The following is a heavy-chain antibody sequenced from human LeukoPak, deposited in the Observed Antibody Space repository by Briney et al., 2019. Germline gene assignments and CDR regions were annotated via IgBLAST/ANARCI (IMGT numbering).Heavy chain of an antibody. CDR3: ARVRAGYYYYMDV. V-gene: IGHV4-59*01. CDR1: GGSISSYY. CDR2: IYYSGST. Sequence: SETLSLTCTVSGGSISSYYWSWIRQPPGKGLEWIGYIYYSGSTNYNPSLKSRVAISVDTSKNQFSLKLSSVTAADTAVYYCARVRAGYYYYMDVWGKGTTVTISS. J-gene: IGHJ6*03.